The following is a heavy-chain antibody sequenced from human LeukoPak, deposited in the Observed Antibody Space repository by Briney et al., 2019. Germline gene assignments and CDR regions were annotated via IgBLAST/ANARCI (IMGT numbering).Heavy chain of an antibody. CDR3: ARNSGYSYGGFDI. V-gene: IGHV4-28*05. Sequence: SDTLSLTCAVSGYSISSSNWWGWIRQPPGKGLEWIGYIHYSGTIYYNPSLKSRVTMSVDTSKNQFSLKLSSVTAVDTAVYYCARNSGYSYGGFDIWGQGKMVTVSS. J-gene: IGHJ3*02. CDR1: GYSISSSNW. CDR2: IHYSGTI. D-gene: IGHD5-18*01.